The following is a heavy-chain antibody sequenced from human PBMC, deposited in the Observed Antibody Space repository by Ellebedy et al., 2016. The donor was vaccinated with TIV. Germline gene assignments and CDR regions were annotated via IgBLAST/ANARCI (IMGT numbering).Heavy chain of an antibody. J-gene: IGHJ5*02. CDR3: AAGNDGGWFDP. CDR2: IIPILGIA. V-gene: IGHV1-69*04. D-gene: IGHD1-1*01. Sequence: AASVKVSCKASGGTFNNSAISWVRQAPGQGLEWMGRIIPILGIANYAQKFQGRVTITADKSTSIAYMELSSLRSEDTAVYYCAAGNDGGWFDPWGQGTLVTVSS. CDR1: GGTFNNSA.